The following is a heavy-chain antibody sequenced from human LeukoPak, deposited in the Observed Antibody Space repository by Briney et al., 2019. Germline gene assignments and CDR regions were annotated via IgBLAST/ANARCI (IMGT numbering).Heavy chain of an antibody. Sequence: ASVKVSCKASQYTFTGYYMHWVRQAPGQGLEWMGLINPNSGGTKYAQKFQGRLTMTRDTSISTAYTELSSLRSDDTAVYFCARGYASGWIRELDYWGQGTLVTVSS. V-gene: IGHV1-2*02. J-gene: IGHJ4*02. D-gene: IGHD6-19*01. CDR2: INPNSGGT. CDR1: QYTFTGYY. CDR3: ARGYASGWIRELDY.